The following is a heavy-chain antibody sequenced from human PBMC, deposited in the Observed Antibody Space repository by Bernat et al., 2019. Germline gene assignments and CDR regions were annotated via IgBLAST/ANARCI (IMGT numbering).Heavy chain of an antibody. CDR1: GFTFSNYG. CDR3: AGLGSSWSIGY. D-gene: IGHD6-13*01. J-gene: IGHJ4*02. CDR2: IWYDGSNK. V-gene: IGHV3-33*01. Sequence: QVQLVESGGGVVQPGRSLRLSCAASGFTFSNYGMHWVRQAPGKGLEWVAVIWYDGSNKYYADSVKGRFTISRDNSKNTLYLQMNSLGDEDTAVYYWAGLGSSWSIGYWGPGTVVTVSS.